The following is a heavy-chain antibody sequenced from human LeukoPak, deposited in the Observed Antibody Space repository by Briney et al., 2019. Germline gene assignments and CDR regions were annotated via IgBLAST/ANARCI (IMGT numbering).Heavy chain of an antibody. D-gene: IGHD2-21*02. CDR2: FDPEDGET. CDR3: ARVEVTSDAFDI. J-gene: IGHJ3*02. Sequence: ASVKVSCKVSGYTLTELSMHWVRQAPGKGLEWMGGFDPEDGETIYAQKFQGRVTMTEDTSTDTAYMELSSLRAEDTAVYYCARVEVTSDAFDIWGQGTMVTVSS. CDR1: GYTLTELS. V-gene: IGHV1-24*01.